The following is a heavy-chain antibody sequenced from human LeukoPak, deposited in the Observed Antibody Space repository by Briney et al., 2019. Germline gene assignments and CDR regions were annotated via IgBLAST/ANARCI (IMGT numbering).Heavy chain of an antibody. CDR1: GFTFDDYA. CDR3: AKDLAARVEYYFDY. D-gene: IGHD3-3*01. CDR2: ISWNSGSI. Sequence: PGGSLRLSCAASGFTFDDYAMHWVRHAPGKGLEWVSGISWNSGSIGYADSVKGRFTISRDNAKNSLYLQMNSLRAEDTALYYCAKDLAARVEYYFDYWGQGTLVTVSS. J-gene: IGHJ4*02. V-gene: IGHV3-9*01.